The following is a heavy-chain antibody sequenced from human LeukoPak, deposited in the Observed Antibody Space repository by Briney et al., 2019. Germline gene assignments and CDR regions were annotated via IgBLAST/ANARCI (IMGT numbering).Heavy chain of an antibody. V-gene: IGHV3-21*04. CDR3: ATKYSSSWPYYYYYYYMDV. CDR2: ISSSSSYI. Sequence: GGSLRLSCAASGFTFSSYSMNWVRQAPGKGLEWVSSISSSSSYIYYADSVKGRFTISRDNSKNTLYLQMNSLRAEDTAVYYCATKYSSSWPYYYYYYYMDVWGKGTTVTVSS. D-gene: IGHD6-13*01. CDR1: GFTFSSYS. J-gene: IGHJ6*03.